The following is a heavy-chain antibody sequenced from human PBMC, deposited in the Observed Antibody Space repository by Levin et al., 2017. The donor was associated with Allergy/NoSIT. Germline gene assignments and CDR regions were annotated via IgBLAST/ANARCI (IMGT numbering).Heavy chain of an antibody. J-gene: IGHJ6*02. Sequence: TPSETLSLTCAIYGGTFRGYYWTWIRQPPGKGLEWIGEINHAGITKYNPSLKSRATISLDTSSNQFSLNLSSVTAADTAVYYCAILWFGEIVTGKYYYYGLDIWGQGTTVTVSS. D-gene: IGHD3-10*01. CDR1: GGTFRGYY. CDR2: INHAGIT. CDR3: AILWFGEIVTGKYYYYGLDI. V-gene: IGHV4-34*08.